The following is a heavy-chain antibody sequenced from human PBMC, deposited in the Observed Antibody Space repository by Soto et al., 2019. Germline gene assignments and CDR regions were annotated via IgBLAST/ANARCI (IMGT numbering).Heavy chain of an antibody. CDR1: GASINSGGYF. CDR3: ARGFVETAMAFDY. Sequence: QVQLQESGPGLVKPSQTLSLACSVSGASINSGGYFWSWIRQLPGKVLEWIGYIHYSGSTYYNPSLKSRVVMSMDTSKNDFSLKLSSVTAADTAVFYCARGFVETAMAFDYWGQGALVTVSS. V-gene: IGHV4-31*03. CDR2: IHYSGST. D-gene: IGHD5-18*01. J-gene: IGHJ4*02.